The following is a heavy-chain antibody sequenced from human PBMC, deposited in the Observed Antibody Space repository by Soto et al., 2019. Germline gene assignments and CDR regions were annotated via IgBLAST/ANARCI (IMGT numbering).Heavy chain of an antibody. J-gene: IGHJ6*02. CDR3: AKSYDVSSCHYYGLDV. CDR1: GFTFSSYA. D-gene: IGHD3-3*01. Sequence: GGSLRLSCAASGFTFSSYAMTWVRQAPGKGLEWVSAIRGSGGSTYYADSVKGRFTIARDNSKNTLLLQMNSLRAEDTAVNYCAKSYDVSSCHYYGLDVWGQGTTVTVSS. CDR2: IRGSGGST. V-gene: IGHV3-23*01.